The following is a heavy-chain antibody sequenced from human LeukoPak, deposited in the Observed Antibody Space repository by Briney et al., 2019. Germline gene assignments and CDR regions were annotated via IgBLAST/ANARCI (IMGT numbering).Heavy chain of an antibody. Sequence: GGSLRLSCAASGFTFDDHGMTWVRQVPGKGLEWVSGINWNGVSTGYADSVKGRFTIFRDNAKNSLYLQMNSLRAEDTALYHCVRNSRHDYGDYVTHWGQGTLVTVSS. CDR1: GFTFDDHG. CDR3: VRNSRHDYGDYVTH. V-gene: IGHV3-20*01. CDR2: INWNGVST. J-gene: IGHJ1*01. D-gene: IGHD4-17*01.